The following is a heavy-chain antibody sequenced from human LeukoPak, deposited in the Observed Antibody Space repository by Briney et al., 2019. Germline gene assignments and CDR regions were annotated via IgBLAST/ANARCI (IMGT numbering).Heavy chain of an antibody. Sequence: GRSLRLSCAASRFSFSSYAMHWVRQAPGKGLEWVAAISFDGSNNYYADSVKGRFTISRDNSRNTLYLQMNSLRAEDTAVYYCARDPRWAVGGSGGDFDYWGQGTLVTVSS. V-gene: IGHV3-30*01. CDR1: RFSFSSYA. CDR2: ISFDGSNN. J-gene: IGHJ4*02. D-gene: IGHD6-19*01. CDR3: ARDPRWAVGGSGGDFDY.